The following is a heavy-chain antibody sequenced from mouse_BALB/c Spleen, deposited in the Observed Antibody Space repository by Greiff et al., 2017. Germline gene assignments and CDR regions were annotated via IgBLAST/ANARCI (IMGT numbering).Heavy chain of an antibody. CDR2: ISYSGST. D-gene: IGHD4-1*02. J-gene: IGHJ4*01. V-gene: IGHV3-2*02. Sequence: EVQLQQSGPGLVKPSQSLSLTCTVTGYSITSDYAWNWIRQFPGNKLEWMGYISYSGSTSYNPSLKSRISITRDTSKNQFFLQLNSVTTEDTATYYCATTGTVYAMDYWGQGTSVTVSS. CDR3: ATTGTVYAMDY. CDR1: GYSITSDYA.